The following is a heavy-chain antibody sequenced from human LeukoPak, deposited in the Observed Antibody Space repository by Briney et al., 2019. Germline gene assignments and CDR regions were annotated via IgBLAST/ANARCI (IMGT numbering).Heavy chain of an antibody. D-gene: IGHD3-22*01. CDR2: ISSSSSYI. CDR3: ARDLRYYYDSSGYSDGYNTYFDY. CDR1: GFTFSSYS. J-gene: IGHJ4*02. V-gene: IGHV3-21*01. Sequence: GGSLRLSCAASGFTFSSYSMNWVRQAPGKGLEWVSSISSSSSYIYYADSVKGRFTISRDNAKNSLYLQMNSLRAEDTAVYYCARDLRYYYDSSGYSDGYNTYFDYWGQGTLVTVSS.